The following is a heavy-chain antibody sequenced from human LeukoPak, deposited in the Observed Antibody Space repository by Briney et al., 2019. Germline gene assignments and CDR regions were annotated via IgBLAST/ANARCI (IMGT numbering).Heavy chain of an antibody. CDR2: INTDGSST. Sequence: GGSLRLPCTASEFTFSSYWMHWVRQAPGKGLVWVSPINTDGSSTTYADSVRGRFTISRDNAKNTLYLQMNSLRAEDTAVYYYARAGYCSGTNCYLYFQHWGQGTLVTVSS. D-gene: IGHD2-2*03. CDR3: ARAGYCSGTNCYLYFQH. J-gene: IGHJ1*01. CDR1: EFTFSSYW. V-gene: IGHV3-74*01.